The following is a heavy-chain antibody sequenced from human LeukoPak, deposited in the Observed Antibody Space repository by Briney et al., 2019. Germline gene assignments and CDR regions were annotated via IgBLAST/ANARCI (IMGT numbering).Heavy chain of an antibody. V-gene: IGHV1-18*04. J-gene: IGHJ6*04. D-gene: IGHD2-2*01. CDR2: ISAYNGNT. Sequence: GASVKVSCKASGYTFTSYGISWVRQAPGRGLEWMGWISAYNGNTNYAQKLQGRVTMTTDTSTSTAYMGLRSLRSDDTAVYCCAREVGYCSSTSCYGTRNYYYYYGMDVWGKGTTVTVSS. CDR1: GYTFTSYG. CDR3: AREVGYCSSTSCYGTRNYYYYYGMDV.